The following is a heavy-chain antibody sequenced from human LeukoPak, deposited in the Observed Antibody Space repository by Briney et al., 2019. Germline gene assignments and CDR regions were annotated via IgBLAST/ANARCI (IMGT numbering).Heavy chain of an antibody. CDR3: ATQYDSSYYYYMDV. CDR1: GGSFSGYY. Sequence: SETLSLTCAVYGGSFSGYYWSWIRQPPGKGLEWIGEINHSGSTNYNPSLKSRVTISVDTSKNQFSLKLSSVTAADAAMYYCATQYDSSYYYYMDVWCKGTTVTVSS. V-gene: IGHV4-34*01. J-gene: IGHJ6*03. CDR2: INHSGST. D-gene: IGHD3-22*01.